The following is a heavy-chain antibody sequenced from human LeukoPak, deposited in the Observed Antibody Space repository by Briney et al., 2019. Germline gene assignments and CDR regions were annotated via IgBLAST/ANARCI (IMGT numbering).Heavy chain of an antibody. Sequence: ASVKVSCEASGYDFTAYTLNWVRQAPGQGLEWMGWINPNSGGTNYAQKFQGRVTMTRDTSISTAYMELSRLRSDDTAVYYCAREMSKDLSSSWLKEFDYWGQGTLVTVSS. V-gene: IGHV1-2*02. CDR1: GYDFTAYT. CDR2: INPNSGGT. D-gene: IGHD6-13*01. J-gene: IGHJ4*02. CDR3: AREMSKDLSSSWLKEFDY.